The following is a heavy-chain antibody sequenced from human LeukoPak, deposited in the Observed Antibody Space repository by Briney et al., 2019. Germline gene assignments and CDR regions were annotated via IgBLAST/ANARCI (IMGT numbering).Heavy chain of an antibody. V-gene: IGHV3-23*01. Sequence: GGSLRLSCAASGFTFSSYAMSWVRQAPGKGLEWVSAISGSGGSTYYADSVKGRFTISRDNSKNTLYLQMNSPRAEDTAVYYCAKESPSAYCSSTSCYEQHWGQGTLVTVSS. CDR2: ISGSGGST. J-gene: IGHJ1*01. D-gene: IGHD2-2*01. CDR3: AKESPSAYCSSTSCYEQH. CDR1: GFTFSSYA.